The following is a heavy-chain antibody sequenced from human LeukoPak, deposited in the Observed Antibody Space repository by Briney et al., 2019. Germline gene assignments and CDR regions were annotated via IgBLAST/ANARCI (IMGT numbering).Heavy chain of an antibody. D-gene: IGHD2-2*01. J-gene: IGHJ4*02. V-gene: IGHV4-34*01. Sequence: SETLSLTCAVYGGSFSGYYWSWIRQPPGKGLEWIGEINHSGSTNYNPSLKSRVTISVDTSKNKFSLKLSSVTAADTAVYYFARGRRCPAIWGQGTLVTVSS. CDR3: ARGRRCPAI. CDR1: GGSFSGYY. CDR2: INHSGST.